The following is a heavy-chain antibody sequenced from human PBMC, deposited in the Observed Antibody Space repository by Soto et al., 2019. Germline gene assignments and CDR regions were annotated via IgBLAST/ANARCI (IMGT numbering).Heavy chain of an antibody. CDR2: ISYDGSNK. J-gene: IGHJ6*02. V-gene: IGHV3-30*18. CDR3: AKDGAMVTGGYYYYGMDV. CDR1: GFTFSSYG. Sequence: ESGGGVVQPGRSLRLSCAASGFTFSSYGMHWVRQAPGKGLEWVAVISYDGSNKYYADSVKGRFTISRDNSKNTLYLQMNSLRAEDTAVYYCAKDGAMVTGGYYYYGMDVWGQGTTVTVSS. D-gene: IGHD5-18*01.